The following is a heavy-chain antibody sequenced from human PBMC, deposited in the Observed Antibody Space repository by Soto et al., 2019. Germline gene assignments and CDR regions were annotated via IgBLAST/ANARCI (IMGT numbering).Heavy chain of an antibody. CDR2: ISGYNGNT. D-gene: IGHD3-3*01. CDR1: GYTFTIYG. V-gene: IGHV1-18*01. CDR3: ARGRIPFWSGYYKGGDYFDY. Sequence: ALVKVACKASGYTFTIYGVSWVRQAHGQGLEWMGWISGYNGNTNYAQKLQGRVTMTTDTSTSTAYMELRSLRSDDTAVYYCARGRIPFWSGYYKGGDYFDYWGQGTLVTVSS. J-gene: IGHJ4*02.